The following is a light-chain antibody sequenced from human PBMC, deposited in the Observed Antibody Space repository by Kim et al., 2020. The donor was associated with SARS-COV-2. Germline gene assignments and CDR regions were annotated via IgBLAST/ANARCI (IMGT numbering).Light chain of an antibody. V-gene: IGLV2-14*03. Sequence: QSALTQPASVSGSPGQSISMSCAGTRSDVGDYDFVSWYQQHPGSAPKLIIHDVNNRPSGVSDRFSDSKSGNTASLTISGLQADDEAYYYCSSYTTTNTLVFGTGTKVTVL. CDR1: RSDVGDYDF. CDR3: SSYTTTNTLV. J-gene: IGLJ1*01. CDR2: DVN.